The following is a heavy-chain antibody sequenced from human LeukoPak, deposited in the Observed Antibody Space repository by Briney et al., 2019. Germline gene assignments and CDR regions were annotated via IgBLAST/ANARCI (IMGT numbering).Heavy chain of an antibody. D-gene: IGHD6-13*01. CDR3: ARSGSSWKTHYYGMDV. V-gene: IGHV1-2*04. Sequence: ASVKVSCKASGYTFIGYYMHWVRQAPGQGLEWMGWVNPNSGGTNYAQKFQGWATMTRDTSISTAYMELSRLRSDDTAVYYCARSGSSWKTHYYGMDVWGQGTTVTVSS. CDR2: VNPNSGGT. J-gene: IGHJ6*02. CDR1: GYTFIGYY.